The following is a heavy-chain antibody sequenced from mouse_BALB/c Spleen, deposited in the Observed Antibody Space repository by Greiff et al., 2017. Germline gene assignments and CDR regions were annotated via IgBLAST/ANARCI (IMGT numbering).Heavy chain of an antibody. J-gene: IGHJ1*01. Sequence: EVKLQESGPELVKPGASVKMSCKASGYTFTDYYMDWVKQSHGESFEWIGRVNPYNGGTSYNQKFKGKATLTVDKSSSTAYMELNSLTSEDSAVYYCAKSRLLRGYWYFDVWGAGTTVTVSS. CDR1: GYTFTDYY. CDR3: AKSRLLRGYWYFDV. D-gene: IGHD2-3*01. V-gene: IGHV1-19*01. CDR2: VNPYNGGT.